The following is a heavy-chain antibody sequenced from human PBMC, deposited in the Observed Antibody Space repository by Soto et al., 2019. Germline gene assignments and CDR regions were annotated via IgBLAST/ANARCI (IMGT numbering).Heavy chain of an antibody. CDR2: IIPIFGTA. V-gene: IGHV1-69*12. J-gene: IGHJ1*01. D-gene: IGHD3-22*01. Sequence: QVQLVQSGAEVKKPGSSVKVSCKASGGTFSSYAISWVRQAPGQGLEWMGGIIPIFGTANYAQKFQGRVTITADESTSTAYMELSSLRSEDTAVYYCASSPNYYDSSGYNFQHWGQDTLVTVSS. CDR1: GGTFSSYA. CDR3: ASSPNYYDSSGYNFQH.